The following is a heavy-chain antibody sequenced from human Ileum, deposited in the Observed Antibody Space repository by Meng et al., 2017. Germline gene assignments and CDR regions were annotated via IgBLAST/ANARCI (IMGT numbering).Heavy chain of an antibody. Sequence: QVTLQEPGPGLVRTAETLSLICTVSGGSVSSDGFQWGWVRQPPGKGLEWIGYASTNYNPSLKSRVTISLDTSKNQFSLELSSVTAADTAVYYCARDHWGSLDYWGQGILVTVSS. CDR3: ARDHWGSLDY. D-gene: IGHD7-27*01. J-gene: IGHJ4*02. CDR2: AST. V-gene: IGHV4-61*08. CDR1: GGSVSSDGFQ.